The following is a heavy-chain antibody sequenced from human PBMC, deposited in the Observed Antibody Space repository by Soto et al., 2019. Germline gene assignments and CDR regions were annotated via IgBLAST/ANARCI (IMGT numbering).Heavy chain of an antibody. V-gene: IGHV1-18*04. CDR3: ATAPYCGSAPGCSALDA. CDR1: GYRFTSSG. J-gene: IGHJ6*02. Sequence: QVHLVQSGGEVKKPGASVKVSCKASGYRFTSSGFSWVRQAPGQGLEWMGWISAYNGNTLYAQKFKGRVTMTTDTSTSTAYMELGSLRSDDTAVYYCATAPYCGSAPGCSALDAWGQGTTVTVSS. CDR2: ISAYNGNT. D-gene: IGHD2-21*01.